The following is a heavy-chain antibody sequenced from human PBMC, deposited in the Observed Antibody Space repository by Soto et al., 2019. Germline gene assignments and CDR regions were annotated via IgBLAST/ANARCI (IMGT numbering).Heavy chain of an antibody. CDR3: ARGLGYSYGLDY. CDR2: MNPNSGNT. V-gene: IGHV1-8*01. D-gene: IGHD5-18*01. Sequence: ASVKVSCKASGYTFTSYDINWVRQATGQGLEWMGWMNPNSGNTGYAQKFQGRVTMTRNTSISTAYMELSSLRSEDTAVYYCARGLGYSYGLDYWGQGTLVTVSS. J-gene: IGHJ4*02. CDR1: GYTFTSYD.